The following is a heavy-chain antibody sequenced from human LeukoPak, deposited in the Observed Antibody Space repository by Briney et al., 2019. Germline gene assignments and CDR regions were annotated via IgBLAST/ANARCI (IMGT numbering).Heavy chain of an antibody. CDR3: ARDGSLPDYYGSGSSNWFDP. CDR2: MYYSGSS. D-gene: IGHD3-10*01. Sequence: SETLSLTCTVSGASIRSYFWSWIRQPPGKGLEWIGYMYYSGSSNYNPSLKSRVSISRDTSKNQFSLQLRSVTAEDTAVYYCARDGSLPDYYGSGSSNWFDPWGQGILVTVSP. V-gene: IGHV4-59*01. J-gene: IGHJ5*02. CDR1: GASIRSYF.